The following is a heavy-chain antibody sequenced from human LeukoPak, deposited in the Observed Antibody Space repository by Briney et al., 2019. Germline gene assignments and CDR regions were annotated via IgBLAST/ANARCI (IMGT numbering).Heavy chain of an antibody. D-gene: IGHD2-15*01. V-gene: IGHV5-51*01. Sequence: GESLKISCKGSGYTFPTYWIGWVRQMPGKGLEWMGIIYPGDSATRYSPSFQGQVTISADKSISTAYLQWSSLKASDSAMYYCARHGERDCSGGSCYSGPYNWFGPWGQGTLVTVSS. CDR1: GYTFPTYW. CDR2: IYPGDSAT. J-gene: IGHJ5*02. CDR3: ARHGERDCSGGSCYSGPYNWFGP.